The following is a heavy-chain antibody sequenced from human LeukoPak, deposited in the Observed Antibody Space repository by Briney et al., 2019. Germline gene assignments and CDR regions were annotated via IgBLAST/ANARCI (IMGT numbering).Heavy chain of an antibody. CDR1: GFTFSSYW. D-gene: IGHD6-13*01. V-gene: IGHV3-7*05. Sequence: PGGSLRLSCAGSGFTFSSYWMSWVRQAPGKGLEWVANIKQDGSEKYYVDSVKGRFTISRDNAKNSLYLQMNSLRAEDTAVYYSSLEGSSWYRYFQHWGQGTLVTVSS. CDR3: SLEGSSWYRYFQH. J-gene: IGHJ1*01. CDR2: IKQDGSEK.